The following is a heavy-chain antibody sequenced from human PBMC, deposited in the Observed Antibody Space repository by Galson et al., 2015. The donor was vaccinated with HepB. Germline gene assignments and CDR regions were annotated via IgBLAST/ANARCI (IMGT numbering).Heavy chain of an antibody. CDR3: AVVRAVTGHGRWLDP. D-gene: IGHD6-19*01. Sequence: SVKVSCKASGYTFTSYDINWVRQATGQGLEWMGWMNPNSGNTGYAQKFQGRVTMTRNTSISTAYMELSSVRSEDTAVYYCAVVRAVTGHGRWLDPRGQGTLLTVSS. CDR2: MNPNSGNT. CDR1: GYTFTSYD. V-gene: IGHV1-8*01. J-gene: IGHJ5*02.